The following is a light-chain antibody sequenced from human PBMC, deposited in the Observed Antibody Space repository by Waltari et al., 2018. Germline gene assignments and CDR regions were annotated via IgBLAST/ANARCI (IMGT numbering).Light chain of an antibody. CDR3: CSYAGSYTP. Sequence: QSALTQPRSVSGSPGQTVTISCTGTSSDVGGYHYVSWYQQHPGKALKLMIYDVSKRPSGVPDRFSGSKSGNTASLTISGLQAEDEADYYCCSYAGSYTPFGGGTKLTVL. V-gene: IGLV2-11*01. CDR1: SSDVGGYHY. J-gene: IGLJ2*01. CDR2: DVS.